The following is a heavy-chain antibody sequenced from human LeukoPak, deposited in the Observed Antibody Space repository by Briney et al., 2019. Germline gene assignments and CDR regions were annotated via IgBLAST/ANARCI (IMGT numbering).Heavy chain of an antibody. Sequence: SETLSLTCTASGGSVRSDSYYWSWIRQPPGKGLEWIGYVYYSGSTNYNPSLKSRVTISVDTSKNQFSLKLRSVTAADTAVYYCARGGSTFPDYWGQGTLVTVSS. CDR2: VYYSGST. CDR1: GGSVRSDSYY. CDR3: ARGGSTFPDY. J-gene: IGHJ4*02. V-gene: IGHV4-61*01.